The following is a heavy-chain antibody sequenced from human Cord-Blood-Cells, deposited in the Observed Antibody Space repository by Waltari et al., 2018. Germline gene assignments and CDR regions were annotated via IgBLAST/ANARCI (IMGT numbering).Heavy chain of an antibody. Sequence: LEWVSYISSSGSTIYYADSVKGRFTISRDNAKNSLYLQMNSLRAEDTAVYYCAREAQTGVDYWGQGTLVTVSS. J-gene: IGHJ4*02. CDR3: AREAQTGVDY. V-gene: IGHV3-48*03. D-gene: IGHD7-27*01. CDR2: ISSSGSTI.